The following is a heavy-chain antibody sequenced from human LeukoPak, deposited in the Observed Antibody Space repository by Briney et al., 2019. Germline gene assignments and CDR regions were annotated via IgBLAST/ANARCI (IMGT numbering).Heavy chain of an antibody. V-gene: IGHV1-18*01. CDR3: ARDLYNYYDSSGYYHPFDY. D-gene: IGHD3-22*01. J-gene: IGHJ4*02. CDR1: GYTFTSYG. CDR2: ISAYNGNT. Sequence: GASVKVSCKASGYTFTSYGISWVRQAPGQGLEWMGWISAYNGNTNYAQKLQGRVTMTTDTSTSTAYMELRSLRSDDTAVYYCARDLYNYYDSSGYYHPFDYWGQGTLVTVSS.